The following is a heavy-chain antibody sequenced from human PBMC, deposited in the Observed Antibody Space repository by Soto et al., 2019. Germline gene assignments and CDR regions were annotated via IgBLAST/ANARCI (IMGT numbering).Heavy chain of an antibody. CDR3: ARDSDYVGDYYGMDV. V-gene: IGHV3-11*06. D-gene: IGHD3-10*02. J-gene: IGHJ6*02. Sequence: PGGSLRLSCAASGFTFSDYYMSWIRQAPGKGLEWVSYISSSSIYTNYADSVKGRFTISRDNAKNSLYLQMNSLRAEDTAVYYCARDSDYVGDYYGMDVWCQGTTVTVSS. CDR2: ISSSSIYT. CDR1: GFTFSDYY.